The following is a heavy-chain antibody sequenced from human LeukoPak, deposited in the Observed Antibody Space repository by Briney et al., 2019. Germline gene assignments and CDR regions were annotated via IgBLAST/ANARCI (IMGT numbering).Heavy chain of an antibody. CDR1: GYTFTIYD. CDR2: MNPNSGNT. D-gene: IGHD3-9*01. Sequence: ASVKVSCKASGYTFTIYDINWVRQATGQGLEWMGWMNPNSGNTGYAQKFQGRVTMTRNTSISIAYMELSSLRSDDTAVYYCARATGKDILTGRKLDYWGQGTLVTVSS. V-gene: IGHV1-8*01. J-gene: IGHJ4*02. CDR3: ARATGKDILTGRKLDY.